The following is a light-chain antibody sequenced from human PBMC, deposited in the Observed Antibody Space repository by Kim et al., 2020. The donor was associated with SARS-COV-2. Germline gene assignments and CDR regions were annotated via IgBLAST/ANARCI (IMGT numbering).Light chain of an antibody. Sequence: SPEERATLSCRASQSINSNLAWYQQKPGQAPRLLIYGASTRATGIPARFSGRGSGTEFTLTISSLQSEDFAVYYCQQYDNWPPWTFGQGTKVDIK. CDR2: GAS. J-gene: IGKJ1*01. V-gene: IGKV3-15*01. CDR3: QQYDNWPPWT. CDR1: QSINSN.